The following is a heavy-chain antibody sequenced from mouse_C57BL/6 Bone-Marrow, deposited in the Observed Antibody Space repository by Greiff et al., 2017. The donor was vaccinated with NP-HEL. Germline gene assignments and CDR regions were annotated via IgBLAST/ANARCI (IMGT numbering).Heavy chain of an antibody. V-gene: IGHV1-39*01. D-gene: IGHD2-4*01. CDR1: GYSFTDYN. CDR2: INPNSGTT. J-gene: IGHJ2*01. CDR3: ARGIYYDYDGNFDY. Sequence: EVQRVESGPELVKPGASVKISCKASGYSFTDYNMNWVKQSTGKSLEWIGVINPNSGTTSYNQKFKGKATLTVDQSSSTAYMQLNSLTSEDSAVYYCARGIYYDYDGNFDYWGQGTTLTVSS.